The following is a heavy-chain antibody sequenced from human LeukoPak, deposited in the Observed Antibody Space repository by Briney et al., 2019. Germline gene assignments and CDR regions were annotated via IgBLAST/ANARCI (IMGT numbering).Heavy chain of an antibody. CDR2: IKSKTDGGTT. V-gene: IGHV3-15*01. Sequence: GGSLRLSCAASGFTFSSYAMSWVRQAPGKGLEWVGRIKSKTDGGTTDYAAPVKGRFTISRDDSKNTLYLQMNSLKTEDTAVYYCPTVRHSLDIVARVDYFDYGGQEPLVTVS. D-gene: IGHD5-12*01. CDR3: PTVRHSLDIVARVDYFDY. J-gene: IGHJ4*02. CDR1: GFTFSSYA.